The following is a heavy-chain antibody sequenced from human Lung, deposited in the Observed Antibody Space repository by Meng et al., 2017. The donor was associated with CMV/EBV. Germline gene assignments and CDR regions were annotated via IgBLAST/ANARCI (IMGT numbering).Heavy chain of an antibody. CDR2: ISSSGSST. D-gene: IGHD3-3*02. J-gene: IGHJ4*02. V-gene: IGHV3-11*01. CDR3: ARVAPPSVHLDY. CDR1: GFTFRDYY. Sequence: GGSLRFXCAASGFTFRDYYMSWIRQAPGKGLEWVSYISSSGSSTYYADSVKGRFTISRDNARNSFLLQMNSLRAEDTAVYYCARVAPPSVHLDYWRQGSLVTVSS.